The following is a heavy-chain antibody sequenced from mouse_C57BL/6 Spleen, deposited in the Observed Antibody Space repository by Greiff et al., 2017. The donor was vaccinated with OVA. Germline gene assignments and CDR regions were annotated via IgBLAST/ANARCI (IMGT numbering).Heavy chain of an antibody. CDR1: GYTFTSYW. J-gene: IGHJ1*03. CDR3: ARDDDGYSYWYFDV. Sequence: QVQLQQPGAELVKPGASVKLSCKASGYTFTSYWMHWVKQRPGQGLEWIGMIHPNSGSTNYNEKFKSKATLTVDKSSSTAYMQLSSLTSEDSAVYYGARDDDGYSYWYFDVWGTGTTVTVSS. V-gene: IGHV1-64*01. CDR2: IHPNSGST. D-gene: IGHD2-3*01.